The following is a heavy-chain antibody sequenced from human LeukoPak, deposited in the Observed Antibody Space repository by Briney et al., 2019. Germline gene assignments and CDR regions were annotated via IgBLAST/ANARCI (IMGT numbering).Heavy chain of an antibody. Sequence: ASVKVSCKASGYTFTGYYMHWVRQAPGQGLERMGWINPNSGGTNYAQKFQGWVTMTRDTSISTAYMELSRLRSDDTAVYYCARGRNYYGSGSYYHFDYWGQGTLVTVSS. D-gene: IGHD3-10*01. V-gene: IGHV1-2*04. J-gene: IGHJ4*02. CDR3: ARGRNYYGSGSYYHFDY. CDR1: GYTFTGYY. CDR2: INPNSGGT.